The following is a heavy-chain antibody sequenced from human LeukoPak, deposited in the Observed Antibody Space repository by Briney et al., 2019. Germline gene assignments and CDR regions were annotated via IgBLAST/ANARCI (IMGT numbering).Heavy chain of an antibody. J-gene: IGHJ6*02. CDR1: GGSISSYY. V-gene: IGHV4-59*01. CDR2: IYYSGST. Sequence: PSETLFLTCTVSGGSISSYYWSWIRQPPGKGLEWIGYIYYSGSTNYNPSPKSRVTISVDTSKNQFSLKLSSVTAADTAVYYCARDSGGMDVWGQGTTVTVSS. CDR3: ARDSGGMDV. D-gene: IGHD7-27*01.